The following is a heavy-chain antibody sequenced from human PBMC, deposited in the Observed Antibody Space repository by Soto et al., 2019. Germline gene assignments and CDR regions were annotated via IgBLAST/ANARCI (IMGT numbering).Heavy chain of an antibody. J-gene: IGHJ4*02. CDR3: ARGACSSSNCYTLDY. V-gene: IGHV1-2*02. Sequence: QVQLVQSGAEVKKPGASVKVSCKASGYTFIGNYIHWVRQAPGQGLERMGWSNPNIGATDYSQKFQGRVTMTRDTSISTAYMELSRLTSDDTAVYYCARGACSSSNCYTLDYWGQGTLVTVSS. CDR1: GYTFIGNY. CDR2: SNPNIGAT. D-gene: IGHD2-2*02.